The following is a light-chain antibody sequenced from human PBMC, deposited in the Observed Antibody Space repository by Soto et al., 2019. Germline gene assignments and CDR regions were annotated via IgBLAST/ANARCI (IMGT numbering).Light chain of an antibody. CDR1: TGAVTSGHF. CDR2: DTT. CDR3: LLSYSGPAV. J-gene: IGLJ7*01. Sequence: QAVVTQEPSLTVSPGGTVTLTVGSSTGAVTSGHFPYWFQQKPGQAPRTLIYDTTNKHSWTPARFSGSLLGGKAALTLSGAQPEDEAEYYCLLSYSGPAVFGGGTQLTVL. V-gene: IGLV7-46*01.